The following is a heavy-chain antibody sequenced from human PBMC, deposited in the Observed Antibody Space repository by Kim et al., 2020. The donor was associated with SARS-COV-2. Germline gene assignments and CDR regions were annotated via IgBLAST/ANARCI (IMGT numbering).Heavy chain of an antibody. CDR3: ARERYVWGSYRYKGYYYGMDV. D-gene: IGHD3-16*02. Sequence: GGSLRLSCAASGFTFSSYDMHWVRQATGKGLEWVSAIGTAGDPYYPGSVKGRFTISRENAKNSLYLQMNSLRAGDTAVYYCARERYVWGSYRYKGYYYGMDVWGQGTTVTVSS. V-gene: IGHV3-13*05. CDR2: IGTAGDP. J-gene: IGHJ6*02. CDR1: GFTFSSYD.